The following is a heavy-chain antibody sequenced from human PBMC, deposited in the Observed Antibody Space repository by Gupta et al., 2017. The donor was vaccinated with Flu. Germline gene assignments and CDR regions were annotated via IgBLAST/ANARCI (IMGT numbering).Heavy chain of an antibody. J-gene: IGHJ4*02. CDR2: IYYSGST. D-gene: IGHD2-21*01. V-gene: IGHV4-39*01. CDR1: GGSISSSSYY. CDR3: ASNTKETGWGWLQSGGIFDY. Sequence: QLQLQESGPGLVKPSETLSLTCTVSGGSISSSSYYWGWIRQPPGKGLEWIGSIYYSGSTYYNPSLKSRVTISVDTSKNQFSLKLSSVTAADTAVYYCASNTKETGWGWLQSGGIFDYWGQGTLVTVSS.